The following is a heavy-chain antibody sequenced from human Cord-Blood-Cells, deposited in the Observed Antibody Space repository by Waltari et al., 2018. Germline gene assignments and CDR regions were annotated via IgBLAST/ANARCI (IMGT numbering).Heavy chain of an antibody. V-gene: IGHV1-69*01. Sequence: HVKLVQSGAGMMKTRYSVKVSCKASGGTFSSYAISWVRKAPGQGLEWMGGIIPIFGTANYAQKFQGRVTITADESTSTAYMELSSLRSEDTAVYYCARPGSGYDYYFDHWGQGTLVTVSS. CDR2: IIPIFGTA. J-gene: IGHJ4*02. CDR1: GGTFSSYA. D-gene: IGHD5-12*01. CDR3: ARPGSGYDYYFDH.